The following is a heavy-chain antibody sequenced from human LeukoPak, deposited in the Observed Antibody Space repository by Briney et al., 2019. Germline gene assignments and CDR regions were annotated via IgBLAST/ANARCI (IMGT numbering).Heavy chain of an antibody. CDR1: GYTFTGYY. J-gene: IGHJ6*02. CDR2: INPNSGGT. V-gene: IGHV1-2*02. Sequence: ASVKVSCKASGYTFTGYYMHRVRQAPGQGLEWMGWINPNSGGTNYAQKFQGRVTMTRDTSISTAYMELSRLRSDDTAVYYCARDPKVATPYYGMDVWGQGTTVTVSS. D-gene: IGHD5-12*01. CDR3: ARDPKVATPYYGMDV.